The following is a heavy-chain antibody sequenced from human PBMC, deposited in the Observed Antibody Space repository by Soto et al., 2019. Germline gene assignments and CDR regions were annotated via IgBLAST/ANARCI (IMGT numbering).Heavy chain of an antibody. CDR3: ARGSNQDY. V-gene: IGHV3-7*03. D-gene: IGHD2-8*01. CDR2: INNDGSEK. Sequence: EVQLVESGGDLVQPGGSLRLSCVAYGLTFSPYWMSWVRQAPGRGLQWVATINNDGSEKYYADSVKGRFTISRDNARDSLYLQLTSLRAEDTAIYYCARGSNQDYWGQGTLVAVSS. J-gene: IGHJ4*02. CDR1: GLTFSPYW.